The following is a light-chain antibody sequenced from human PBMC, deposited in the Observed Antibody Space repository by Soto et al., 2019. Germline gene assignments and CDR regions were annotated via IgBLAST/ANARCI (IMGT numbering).Light chain of an antibody. J-gene: IGKJ1*01. V-gene: IGKV3-20*01. CDR2: GAS. CDR3: QQYGSSPWT. CDR1: QSVSSSY. Sequence: IVLTPSPGTLSLSPGERATLSCRASQSVSSSYLAWYQQKPGQAPRLLIYGASSRATGIPDRFSGSGSGTDFTLTISRLEPEDFAVYYCQQYGSSPWTFGQGTKVDI.